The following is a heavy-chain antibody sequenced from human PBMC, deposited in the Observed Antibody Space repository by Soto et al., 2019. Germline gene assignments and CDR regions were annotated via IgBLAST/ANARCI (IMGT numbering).Heavy chain of an antibody. CDR3: AREVPPGIAVAGTRYFDY. CDR2: IWYDGSNK. J-gene: IGHJ4*02. D-gene: IGHD6-19*01. Sequence: QVQLVESGGGVVQPGRSLRLSCAASGFTFSSYGMHWVRQAPGKGLEWVAVIWYDGSNKYYADSVKGRFTISRDNSKNTLYLQMNSLRAEDTAVYYCAREVPPGIAVAGTRYFDYWGQGTLVTVSS. V-gene: IGHV3-33*01. CDR1: GFTFSSYG.